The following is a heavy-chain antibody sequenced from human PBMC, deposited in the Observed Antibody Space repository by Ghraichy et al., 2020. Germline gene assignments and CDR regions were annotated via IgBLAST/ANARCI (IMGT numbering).Heavy chain of an antibody. CDR1: GYSFTSYW. J-gene: IGHJ4*02. CDR2: IYPGDSDT. Sequence: GESLNISCKGSGYSFTSYWIGWVRQMPGKGLEWMGIIYPGDSDTRYSPSFQGQVTISADKSISTAYLQWSSLKASDTAMYYCARSGQQWLVHNPFDYWGQGTLVTISS. D-gene: IGHD6-19*01. V-gene: IGHV5-51*01. CDR3: ARSGQQWLVHNPFDY.